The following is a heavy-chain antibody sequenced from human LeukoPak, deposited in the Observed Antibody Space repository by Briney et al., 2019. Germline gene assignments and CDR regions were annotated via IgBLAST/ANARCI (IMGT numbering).Heavy chain of an antibody. CDR1: GFTFSSYA. D-gene: IGHD3-22*01. Sequence: GGSLRLSCAASGFTFSSYAMSWVRQAPGKGLEWVSAISGSGGSTYYADSVKGRFTISRDNSKNTLYLQMDSLRAEDTAVYYCAKEITPFGGGYYPNDYWGQGTLVTVSS. CDR3: AKEITPFGGGYYPNDY. CDR2: ISGSGGST. V-gene: IGHV3-23*01. J-gene: IGHJ4*02.